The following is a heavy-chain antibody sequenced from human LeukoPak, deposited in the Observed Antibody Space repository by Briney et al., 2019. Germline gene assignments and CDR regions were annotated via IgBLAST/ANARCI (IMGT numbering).Heavy chain of an antibody. Sequence: GRSLRLSCAASGFTFSSYGMHWVRQAPGKGLGWVAVISYDGSNKYYADSVKGRFTISRDNSKNTLYLQMNSLRAEDTAVYYCANYYSYGYGEGFDYWGQGTLVTVSS. CDR2: ISYDGSNK. CDR3: ANYYSYGYGEGFDY. CDR1: GFTFSSYG. J-gene: IGHJ4*02. D-gene: IGHD5-18*01. V-gene: IGHV3-30*18.